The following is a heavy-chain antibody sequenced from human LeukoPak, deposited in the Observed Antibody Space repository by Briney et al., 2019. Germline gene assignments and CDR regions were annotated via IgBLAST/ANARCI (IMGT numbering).Heavy chain of an antibody. D-gene: IGHD6-13*01. CDR2: ISGSGGST. CDR1: GFTFSSYA. V-gene: IGHV3-23*01. J-gene: IGHJ6*02. Sequence: PGGSLRLSCAASGFTFSSYAMSWVRQAPGKGLEWVSAISGSGGSTYYADSVKGRFTISRDNSKNTLYLQMNSLRAEDTAVYYCAKLSHSGYSSRVSAAIYYYYGMDVWGQGTTVTVSS. CDR3: AKLSHSGYSSRVSAAIYYYYGMDV.